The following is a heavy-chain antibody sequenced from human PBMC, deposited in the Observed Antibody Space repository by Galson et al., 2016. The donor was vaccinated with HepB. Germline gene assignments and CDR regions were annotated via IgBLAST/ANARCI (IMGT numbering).Heavy chain of an antibody. CDR1: PFDLSSFD. D-gene: IGHD6-19*01. V-gene: IGHV3-48*03. CDR3: ARDRVLAGRPVDY. Sequence: SLRLSCAGSPFDLSSFDMNWVRQAPGKGLEWVAYISSSASKIYYADSVKGRFTISRDNAKNSLSLQMNSLRDEDTAVYYCARDRVLAGRPVDYWGQGTLVTVSS. J-gene: IGHJ4*02. CDR2: ISSSASKI.